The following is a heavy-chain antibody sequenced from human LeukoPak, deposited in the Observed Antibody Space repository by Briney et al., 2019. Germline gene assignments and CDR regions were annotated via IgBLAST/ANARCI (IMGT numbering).Heavy chain of an antibody. Sequence: PGRSLRLSCAASGFTFSSYAMSWVRQAAGKVLEWVSAISGSGGSTYYADSVKGRFTISRDNTKNTLYLQMNSLRAEDTAVYYCAKDHITMVRGGTRWFDPWGQGTLVTVSS. CDR2: ISGSGGST. V-gene: IGHV3-23*01. J-gene: IGHJ5*02. CDR1: GFTFSSYA. CDR3: AKDHITMVRGGTRWFDP. D-gene: IGHD3-10*01.